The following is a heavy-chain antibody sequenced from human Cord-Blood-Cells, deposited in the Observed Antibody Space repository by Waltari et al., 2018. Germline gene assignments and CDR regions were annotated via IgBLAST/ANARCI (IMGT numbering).Heavy chain of an antibody. CDR1: GGSISGYY. J-gene: IGHJ4*02. Sequence: QVQLQESGPGLVKPSETLSLTCTVSGGSISGYYWSWIRQPPGKGLEWIGYIYYSGSTNYNPSLKSRVTISVDTSKNQFSLKLSSVTAADTAVYYCARDRYSSGTFDYWGQGTLVTVSS. D-gene: IGHD3-22*01. CDR3: ARDRYSSGTFDY. CDR2: IYYSGST. V-gene: IGHV4-59*01.